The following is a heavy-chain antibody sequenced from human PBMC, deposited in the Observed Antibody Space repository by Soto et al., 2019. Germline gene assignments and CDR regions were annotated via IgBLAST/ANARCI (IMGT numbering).Heavy chain of an antibody. Sequence: SETLSLTCAVYGGSFSGYYWSWIRQPPGKGLEWIGEINHSGSTNYNPSLKSRVTISVDTSKNQFSLKLSSVTAADTAVYYCARAPKRYSSSWYRWFDPWGQGTLVTVSS. CDR1: GGSFSGYY. J-gene: IGHJ5*02. D-gene: IGHD6-13*01. CDR3: ARAPKRYSSSWYRWFDP. CDR2: INHSGST. V-gene: IGHV4-34*01.